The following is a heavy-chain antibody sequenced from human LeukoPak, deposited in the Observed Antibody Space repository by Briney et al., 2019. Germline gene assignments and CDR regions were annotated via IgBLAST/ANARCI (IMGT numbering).Heavy chain of an antibody. CDR1: GGSISSYY. CDR2: IYTSGST. J-gene: IGHJ4*02. CDR3: ARSRGYSGYDWDYFDY. D-gene: IGHD5-12*01. Sequence: SETLSLTCTVSGGSISSYYWSWIRQPAGKGLEWIGRIYTSGSTNYNPSLKSRVTMSVDTSKNQFSLKLSSVTAADTAVYYCARSRGYSGYDWDYFDYWGQGTLVTVSS. V-gene: IGHV4-4*07.